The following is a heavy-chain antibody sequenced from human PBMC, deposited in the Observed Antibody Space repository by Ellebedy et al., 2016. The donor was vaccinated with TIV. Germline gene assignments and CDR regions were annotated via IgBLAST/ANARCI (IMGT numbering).Heavy chain of an antibody. CDR2: ISWNGGSI. J-gene: IGHJ6*03. CDR1: GSTFEDNG. CDR3: ARGARGTYYYYDMNV. V-gene: IGHV3-20*01. Sequence: PGGSLRLSCAASGSTFEDNGMSWVRQAPGKGLEWVAGISWNGGSIGYADSVKGRFTISRDNAKRSLYLQMNSLRVEDTALYHCARGARGTYYYYDMNVWGKGTTVTVSS. D-gene: IGHD3-16*01.